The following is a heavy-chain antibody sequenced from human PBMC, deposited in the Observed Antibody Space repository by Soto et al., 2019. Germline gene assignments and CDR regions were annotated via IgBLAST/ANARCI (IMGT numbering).Heavy chain of an antibody. D-gene: IGHD3-10*01. CDR3: ARAPIVGWFGDRNYYMDV. CDR1: SGSISSSNW. J-gene: IGHJ6*03. V-gene: IGHV4-4*02. CDR2: IYHSGST. Sequence: SETLSLTCAVSSGSISSSNWWSWVRQPPGKGLEWIGEIYHSGSTNYNPSLKSRVTISVDKSKNQFSLKLSSVTAADTAVYYCARAPIVGWFGDRNYYMDVWGKGTTVTVSS.